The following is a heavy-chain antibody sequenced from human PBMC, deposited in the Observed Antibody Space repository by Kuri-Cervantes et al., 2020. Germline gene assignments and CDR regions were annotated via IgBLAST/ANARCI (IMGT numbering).Heavy chain of an antibody. Sequence: ESLKISCAASGFTFSDYYMSWIRQPPGKGLEWIGEINHSGSTNYNPSLKSRVTISVDTSKNQFSLKLSSVTAADTAVYYCARGARGRIFGVVGNYYYMDVWGKGTTVTVSS. CDR2: INHSGST. D-gene: IGHD3-3*02. J-gene: IGHJ6*03. CDR3: ARGARGRIFGVVGNYYYMDV. V-gene: IGHV4-34*01. CDR1: GFTFSDYY.